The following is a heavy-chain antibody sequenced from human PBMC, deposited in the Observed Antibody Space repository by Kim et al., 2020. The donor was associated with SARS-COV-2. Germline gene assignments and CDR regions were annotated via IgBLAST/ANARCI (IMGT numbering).Heavy chain of an antibody. CDR3: ARHDTLQPFDY. Sequence: SETLSLTCTVSGGSISSSSYYWGWIRQPPGKGLVWIGSIYYSGRTYYNPSLKSRVTISVDTSKNQFSLKLSSVTAADTAVYYCARHDTLQPFDYWGQGTLVTVSS. V-gene: IGHV4-39*01. CDR2: IYYSGRT. CDR1: GGSISSSSYY. D-gene: IGHD5-18*01. J-gene: IGHJ4*02.